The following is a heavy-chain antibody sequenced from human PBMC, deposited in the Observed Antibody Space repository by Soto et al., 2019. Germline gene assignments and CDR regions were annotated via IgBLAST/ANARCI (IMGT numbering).Heavy chain of an antibody. CDR2: IKQDGSLK. CDR3: ARGKAVAATVCAFDI. V-gene: IGHV3-7*01. J-gene: IGHJ3*02. D-gene: IGHD2-15*01. Sequence: GGSLRLSCAASGFIFSSYWMSWVRQAPGKGLEWVANIKQDGSLKYYVDSVKGRFTISSDNAKNSLYLQMNSLRAEDTAVYYCARGKAVAATVCAFDIWGQGTMVTVSS. CDR1: GFIFSSYW.